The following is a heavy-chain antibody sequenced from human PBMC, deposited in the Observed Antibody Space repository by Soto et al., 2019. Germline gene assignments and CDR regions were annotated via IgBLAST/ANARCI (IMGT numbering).Heavy chain of an antibody. J-gene: IGHJ5*02. Sequence: QVQLQQWGAGLLKPSETLSLTCAVYGGSFSDYYWSWIRQAPGKGLEWIGETSHSNPSLKSRVSISVDTSKNQSSLKLTSVTAADTAVYYCAREGRYCTSTSCYGWWFDPWGQGTLVTVSS. V-gene: IGHV4-34*01. CDR3: AREGRYCTSTSCYGWWFDP. D-gene: IGHD2-2*01. CDR2: TSH. CDR1: GGSFSDYY.